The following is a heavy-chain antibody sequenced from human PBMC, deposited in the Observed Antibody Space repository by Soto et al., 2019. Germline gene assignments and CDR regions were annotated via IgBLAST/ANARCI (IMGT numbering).Heavy chain of an antibody. D-gene: IGHD1-7*01. J-gene: IGHJ4*01. CDR3: AEQFYLLRNPGTTPPPDYFDY. Sequence: EVQLLESGGGLVQPGGSLRLSCASSGFMFNSYGMSWVRQAPGKGLEWVSSISGGGNTYYADCVKGRFTTSRDISKNILYLQRRSLRAEDTAVYCCAEQFYLLRNPGTTPPPDYFDYWGHGTRVTVSS. V-gene: IGHV3-23*01. CDR2: ISGGGNT. CDR1: GFMFNSYG.